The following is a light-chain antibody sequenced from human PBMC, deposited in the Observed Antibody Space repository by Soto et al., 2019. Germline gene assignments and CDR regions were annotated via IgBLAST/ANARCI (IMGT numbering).Light chain of an antibody. Sequence: DIVMTQSPDSLAVSLGERATINYKSSQSVLYSSNNKNYLAWYQQKPGQPPKLLIYWASTRESGVPDRFSGSGSGTDFTHTISSLQAEDVAVYYCQQYYSTPYTFGQGTKLEIK. CDR1: QSVLYSSNNKNY. CDR3: QQYYSTPYT. V-gene: IGKV4-1*01. CDR2: WAS. J-gene: IGKJ2*01.